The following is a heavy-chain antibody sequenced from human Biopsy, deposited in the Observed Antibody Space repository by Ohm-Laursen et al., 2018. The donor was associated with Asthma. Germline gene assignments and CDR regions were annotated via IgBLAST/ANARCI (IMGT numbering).Heavy chain of an antibody. CDR2: INSVFGTT. J-gene: IGHJ4*02. V-gene: IGHV1-69*13. CDR1: GGTFNTYV. D-gene: IGHD2-2*01. Sequence: ASVKVSCKSLGGTFNTYVIGWVRQAPGQGLEWMGGINSVFGTTTYPQKFQDRVTITADDSTSTVYMELSSLRSEDTAVYYCARKAGSCISRTCYSLDSWGQGTLATVSS. CDR3: ARKAGSCISRTCYSLDS.